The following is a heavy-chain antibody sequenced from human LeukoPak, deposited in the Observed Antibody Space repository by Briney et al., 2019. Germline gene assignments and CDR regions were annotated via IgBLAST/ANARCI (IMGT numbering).Heavy chain of an antibody. CDR2: IYHTGNT. V-gene: IGHV4-30-2*01. CDR3: ARAGVYYWGGNYFDP. Sequence: MASQTLSLTCTVSGASISSGGYFWSWIRQPPGKGLEWIGYIYHTGNTYYNPSLESRVTMSVDKSKNQFSLQLNSVTPEDTAVYYCARAGVYYWGGNYFDPWGQGTLVTVSS. CDR1: GASISSGGYF. J-gene: IGHJ5*02. D-gene: IGHD3-22*01.